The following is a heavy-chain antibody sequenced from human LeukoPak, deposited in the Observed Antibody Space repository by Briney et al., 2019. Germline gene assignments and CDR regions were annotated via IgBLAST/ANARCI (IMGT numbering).Heavy chain of an antibody. CDR1: GGSISGSSYY. J-gene: IGHJ2*01. V-gene: IGHV4-61*01. CDR2: IYYSGST. Sequence: SETLSLTCTVSGGSISGSSYYWGWIRQPPGKGLEWIGYIYYSGSTNYNPSLKSRVAISVDTSKNQFSLKLSSVTAADTAVYYCARETTPYWYFDLWGRGTLVTVSS. D-gene: IGHD4-11*01. CDR3: ARETTPYWYFDL.